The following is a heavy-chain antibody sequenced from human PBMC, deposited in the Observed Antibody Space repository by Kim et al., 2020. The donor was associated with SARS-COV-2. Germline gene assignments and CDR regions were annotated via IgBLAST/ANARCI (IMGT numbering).Heavy chain of an antibody. J-gene: IGHJ4*02. V-gene: IGHV3-15*01. Sequence: GGSLRLSCAASGFTFSQAWLTWVRQAPRKGLEWVGHIKSNSAGGTPEYVAPVKGRFTISRDDSKNTLYLQMDTLRTEDTAVYYCVTEYYGALNYWGQGILVTVSS. D-gene: IGHD4-17*01. CDR3: VTEYYGALNY. CDR2: IKSNSAGGTP. CDR1: GFTFSQAW.